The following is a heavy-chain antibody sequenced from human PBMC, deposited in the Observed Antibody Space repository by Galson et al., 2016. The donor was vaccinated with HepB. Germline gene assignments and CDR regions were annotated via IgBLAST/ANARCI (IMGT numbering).Heavy chain of an antibody. Sequence: SETLSLTCNVSGGSISSYFWSWIRQPPGKGLEWIGYVYKTGSTNYSPSLKSRVPVSVDTSKNQFSLKLRSVTAADTAVYYCARGVTGTPYFDFWGQGALVTVSS. J-gene: IGHJ4*02. CDR1: GGSISSYF. V-gene: IGHV4-59*01. D-gene: IGHD2-21*02. CDR3: ARGVTGTPYFDF. CDR2: VYKTGST.